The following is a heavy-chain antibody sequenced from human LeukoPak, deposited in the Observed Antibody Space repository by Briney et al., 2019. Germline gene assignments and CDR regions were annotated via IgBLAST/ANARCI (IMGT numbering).Heavy chain of an antibody. D-gene: IGHD4-11*01. CDR2: ISSSGSTI. CDR1: GFTFSRYE. J-gene: IGHJ4*02. CDR3: ARKSYSNFDY. V-gene: IGHV3-48*03. Sequence: GGSLRLYCAVSGFTFSRYEMNWVRRATGKRQEWVSYISSSGSTIYYADSVKGRFTISRDNAKNSLYLQMNSLRADDTAVYYCARKSYSNFDYWGQGTLVTVSS.